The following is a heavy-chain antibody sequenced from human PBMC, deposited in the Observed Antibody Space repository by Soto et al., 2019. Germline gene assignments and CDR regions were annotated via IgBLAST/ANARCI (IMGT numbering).Heavy chain of an antibody. CDR1: GISFSGYA. CDR2: ISGTGART. CDR3: ARSANGGRYGIGWYLSP. Sequence: EVQLSESGGGLVQPGGSLRLSCVASGISFSGYAMTWVRQAPGKGLECVYAISGTGARTFYTESVQGRFTISRDNSQKTLHLEMNSLRVEDTAIYYFARSANGGRYGIGWYLSPWGKGALVTVSS. V-gene: IGHV3-23*01. J-gene: IGHJ5*02. D-gene: IGHD6-19*01.